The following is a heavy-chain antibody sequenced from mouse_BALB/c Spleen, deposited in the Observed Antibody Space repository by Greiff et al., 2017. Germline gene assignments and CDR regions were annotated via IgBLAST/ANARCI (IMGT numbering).Heavy chain of an antibody. CDR2: ISSGGSYT. Sequence: EVQLVESGGDLVKPGGSLKLSCAASGFTFSSYGMSWVRQTPDKRLEWVATISSGGSYTYYPDSVKGRFTISRDNAKNTLYLQMSSLKSEDTAMYYCARPLYDGYPYFDYWGQGTTLTVSS. CDR1: GFTFSSYG. J-gene: IGHJ2*01. D-gene: IGHD2-3*01. V-gene: IGHV5-6*01. CDR3: ARPLYDGYPYFDY.